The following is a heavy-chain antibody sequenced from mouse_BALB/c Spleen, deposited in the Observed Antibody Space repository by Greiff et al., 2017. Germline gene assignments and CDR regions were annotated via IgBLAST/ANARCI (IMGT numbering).Heavy chain of an antibody. Sequence: EVQVVESGGGLVQPGGSLRLSCATSGFTFTDYYMSWVRQPPGKALEWLGFIRNKANGYTTEYSASVKGRFTISRDNSQSILYLQMNTLRAEDSATYYCARGDYGYWYFDVWGAGTTVTVSA. J-gene: IGHJ1*01. D-gene: IGHD1-1*01. CDR2: IRNKANGYTT. V-gene: IGHV7-3*02. CDR3: ARGDYGYWYFDV. CDR1: GFTFTDYY.